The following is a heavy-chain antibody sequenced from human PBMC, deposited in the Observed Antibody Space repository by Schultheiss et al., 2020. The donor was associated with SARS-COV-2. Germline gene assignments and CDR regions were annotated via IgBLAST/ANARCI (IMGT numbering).Heavy chain of an antibody. V-gene: IGHV3-74*01. D-gene: IGHD3-16*02. CDR2: TTPDGGST. CDR1: GFTFTNYG. CDR3: ARFGQELSLPVYGMDV. J-gene: IGHJ6*02. Sequence: GGSLRLSCAASGFTFTNYGMHWVRQAPGKGLEWVSRTTPDGGSTDYADAVKGRFTISRDDAKNTLYLQMNSLRVEDTGVYYCARFGQELSLPVYGMDVWGQGTTVTVSS.